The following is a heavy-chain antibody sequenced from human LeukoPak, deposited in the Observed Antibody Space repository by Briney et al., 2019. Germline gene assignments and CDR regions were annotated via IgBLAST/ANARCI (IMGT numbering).Heavy chain of an antibody. CDR1: GGSFSGYY. V-gene: IGHV4-34*01. CDR2: INHSGST. CDR3: ARVGIAAAGYYYYGMDV. D-gene: IGHD6-13*01. J-gene: IGHJ6*02. Sequence: PSETLSLTCAVYGGSFSGYYWSWIRQPPGKGLEWIGEINHSGSTNYNPSLESRVTISVDTSKNQFSLKLSSVTAADTAVYYCARVGIAAAGYYYYGMDVWGQGTTVTVSS.